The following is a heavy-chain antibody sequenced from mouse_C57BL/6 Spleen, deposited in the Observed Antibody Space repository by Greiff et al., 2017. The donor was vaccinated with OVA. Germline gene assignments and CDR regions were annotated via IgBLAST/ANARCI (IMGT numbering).Heavy chain of an antibody. V-gene: IGHV1-26*01. D-gene: IGHD2-4*01. Sequence: VQLQQSGPELVKPGASVKISCKASGYTFTDYYMNWVKQSHGKSLEWIGDINPNNGGTSYNQKFKGKATLTVDKSSSTAYMELRSLTSEDSAVYYCASIYYDYADYWGQGTTLTVSS. CDR3: ASIYYDYADY. CDR1: GYTFTDYY. CDR2: INPNNGGT. J-gene: IGHJ2*01.